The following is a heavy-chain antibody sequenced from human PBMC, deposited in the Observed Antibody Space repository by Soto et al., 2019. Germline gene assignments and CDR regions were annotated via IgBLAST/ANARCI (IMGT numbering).Heavy chain of an antibody. CDR1: GFTFNDFG. V-gene: IGHV3-23*01. J-gene: IGHJ4*02. CDR3: AKDAGNEESLFDY. Sequence: EVQLLESGGDLVQSGGSLRLSCEASGFTFNDFGMSWVRQTPGKGLEWVSTLNHDGRNTHYAASVEGRFTISRDNSMNTLYLQMGSLRAEDTAIYYCAKDAGNEESLFDYWGRGTLVTVSS. CDR2: LNHDGRNT.